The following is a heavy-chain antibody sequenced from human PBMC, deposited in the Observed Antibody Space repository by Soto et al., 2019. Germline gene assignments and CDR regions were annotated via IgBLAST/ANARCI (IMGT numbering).Heavy chain of an antibody. V-gene: IGHV3-23*01. Sequence: EVQLLESGGGLVQPGGSLRLSCAASGFTFSSYAMRWVRQAPGKGLEWVSSISGSAGSTYYADSVKGRFTISRDNSKNTLYLQRNSLRAEDTALYYGAKGGGVRALYAFDIWGQGTMVTVSS. J-gene: IGHJ3*02. D-gene: IGHD2-8*01. CDR3: AKGGGVRALYAFDI. CDR2: ISGSAGST. CDR1: GFTFSSYA.